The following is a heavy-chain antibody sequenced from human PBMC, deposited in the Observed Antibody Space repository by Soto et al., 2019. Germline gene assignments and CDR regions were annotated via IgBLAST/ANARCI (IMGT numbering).Heavy chain of an antibody. CDR1: GYSFSSYG. J-gene: IGHJ6*02. V-gene: IGHV1-18*04. CDR2: ISAYNGNT. Sequence: ASVKVSWKASGYSFSSYGITWVRQAPGQGPEWMGWISAYNGNTNYVEKFQDTAAMTTDTSTNTAYMEGRRQRTDDTAEYYCTRDPPITGSLRGTPLMAVGGQGTTVTVSS. D-gene: IGHD1-20*01. CDR3: TRDPPITGSLRGTPLMAV.